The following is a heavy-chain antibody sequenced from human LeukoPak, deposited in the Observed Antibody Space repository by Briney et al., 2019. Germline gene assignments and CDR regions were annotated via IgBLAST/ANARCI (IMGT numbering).Heavy chain of an antibody. V-gene: IGHV3-23*01. J-gene: IGHJ4*02. CDR3: AKDLAEMATIIDY. CDR2: ISGSGGST. CDR1: GFTFSSYA. D-gene: IGHD5-24*01. Sequence: PWGSLRLSCAASGFTFSSYAMSWVRQAPGKGLECISAISGSGGSTYYAASVKGRFTIPRDNSKNTLYLQMNSLRAEDTAVYYCAKDLAEMATIIDYWGQGTLVTVSS.